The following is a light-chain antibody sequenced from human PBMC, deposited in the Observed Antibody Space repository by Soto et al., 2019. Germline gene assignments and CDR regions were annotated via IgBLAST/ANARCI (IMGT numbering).Light chain of an antibody. CDR3: QSYDSSLSVV. CDR2: GNS. J-gene: IGLJ2*01. Sequence: QSVLTQPPSVSGAPGQRVTISCTGSSSNIGAGYDVHWYQQLPGTAPKILIYGNSNRPSGVPDRFFGSKSGTSASLAITGLQAEDEADYYCQSYDSSLSVVFGGGTKLTVL. CDR1: SSNIGAGYD. V-gene: IGLV1-40*01.